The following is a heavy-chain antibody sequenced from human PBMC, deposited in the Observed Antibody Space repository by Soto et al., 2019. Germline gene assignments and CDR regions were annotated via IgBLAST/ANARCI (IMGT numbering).Heavy chain of an antibody. CDR1: GGSISSYY. Sequence: SETLSLTCTVSGGSISSYYWSWIRQPPGKGLEWIGYIYYSGSTDYNPSLKSRVTISVDTSKNQFSLKLSSVTAADTAVYYCAGMSFTVFGEVIDNFYFYGMDVWGQGTTVT. CDR3: AGMSFTVFGEVIDNFYFYGMDV. CDR2: IYYSGST. D-gene: IGHD3-3*01. V-gene: IGHV4-59*01. J-gene: IGHJ6*02.